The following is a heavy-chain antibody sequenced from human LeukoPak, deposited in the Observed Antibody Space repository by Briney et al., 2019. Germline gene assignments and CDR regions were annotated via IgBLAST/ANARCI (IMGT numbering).Heavy chain of an antibody. Sequence: SETLSLTCTVSGGSISSSSYYWGWIRQPPGKGLEWIGSIYYSGSTYYNPSLKSRVTISVDTSKNQFSLKLSSVTAADTAVYYCARGGTAMVIAPLYWGQGTLVTVSS. V-gene: IGHV4-39*01. J-gene: IGHJ4*02. CDR3: ARGGTAMVIAPLY. CDR2: IYYSGST. D-gene: IGHD5-18*01. CDR1: GGSISSSSYY.